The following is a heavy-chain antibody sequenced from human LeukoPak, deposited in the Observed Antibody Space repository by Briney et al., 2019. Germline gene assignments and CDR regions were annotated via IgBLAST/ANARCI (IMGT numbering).Heavy chain of an antibody. D-gene: IGHD3-10*01. Sequence: SETLSLTCAVYGGSFSGYYWSWIRQPPGKGLEWIGEINHSGSTNYNPSLKSRVTISVDTSKNQFSLKLSSVTAADTAAYYCARGLLLWFGELLSADAFDIWGQGTMVTVSS. CDR2: INHSGST. CDR3: ARGLLLWFGELLSADAFDI. CDR1: GGSFSGYY. V-gene: IGHV4-34*01. J-gene: IGHJ3*02.